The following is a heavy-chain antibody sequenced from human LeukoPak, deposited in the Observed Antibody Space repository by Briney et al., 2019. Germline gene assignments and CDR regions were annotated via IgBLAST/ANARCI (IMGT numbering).Heavy chain of an antibody. CDR1: GYTFTTYW. CDR2: IYPGDSDT. Sequence: GESLKISCKGSGYTFTTYWIGWVRQMPGKSLEWMGIIYPGDSDTRYSPSSQGQVTISADKSISTAYLQWSSLKASDTAMYYCAINSGSYDDFDYWGQGTLVTVSS. D-gene: IGHD1-26*01. J-gene: IGHJ4*02. CDR3: AINSGSYDDFDY. V-gene: IGHV5-51*01.